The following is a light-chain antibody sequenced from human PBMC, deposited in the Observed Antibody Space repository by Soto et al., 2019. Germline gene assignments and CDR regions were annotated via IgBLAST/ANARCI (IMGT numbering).Light chain of an antibody. V-gene: IGKV3D-20*02. CDR1: QTVSSNY. Sequence: EIVLTQSPGTLSLSPGEGATLYCWASQTVSSNYLAWYQQRPGQAPRLIIYGASSRATGIPDRFSGSGSGTDFTLTISALEPEDLAVYYCQQRYNWPWTCGQGTKGEI. CDR3: QQRYNWPWT. J-gene: IGKJ1*01. CDR2: GAS.